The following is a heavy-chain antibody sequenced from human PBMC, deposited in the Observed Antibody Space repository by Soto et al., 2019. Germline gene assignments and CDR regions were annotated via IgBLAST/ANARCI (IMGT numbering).Heavy chain of an antibody. CDR2: ISSNGGST. CDR3: TTGVTSRGMDV. Sequence: PGGSLRLSCAASGFTFSRYAMHWVRQAPGKGLEYVSAISSNGGSTYYANSVKGRFTISRDNSKNTLYLQMGSLRAEDMAVYYCTTGVTSRGMDVWGQGTTVTVSS. D-gene: IGHD2-21*02. CDR1: GFTFSRYA. J-gene: IGHJ6*02. V-gene: IGHV3-64*01.